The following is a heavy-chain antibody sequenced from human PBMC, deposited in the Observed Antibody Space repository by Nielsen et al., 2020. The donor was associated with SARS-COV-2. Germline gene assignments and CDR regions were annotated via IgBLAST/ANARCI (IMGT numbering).Heavy chain of an antibody. CDR2: IHNDGHT. CDR3: TRVQYCSSSSCYGGFDY. J-gene: IGHJ4*02. D-gene: IGHD2-2*01. Sequence: GGSLRLSCAASGFSVSGNYMSWVRQAPGKGLEWVSVIHNDGHTNYADSVKGRFTISRDNSKNTLYLQMNSLRAEDTAVYYCTRVQYCSSSSCYGGFDYWGQGTLVTVSS. CDR1: GFSVSGNY. V-gene: IGHV3-66*01.